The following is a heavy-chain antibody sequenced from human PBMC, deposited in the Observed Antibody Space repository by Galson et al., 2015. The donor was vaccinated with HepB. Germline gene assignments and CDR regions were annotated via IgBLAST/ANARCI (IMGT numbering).Heavy chain of an antibody. CDR1: GFTFSHYG. D-gene: IGHD2-2*01. J-gene: IGHJ3*02. CDR3: AKVWRPYAYYDACDI. V-gene: IGHV3-30*18. CDR2: ISYDGNDK. Sequence: SLRLSCAAPGFTFSHYGIHWVRQAPGKGLEWVAVISYDGNDKSYVDSVKGRFTISRDNSRNTLFLQMNSLRTEDTAVYYCAKVWRPYAYYDACDIWGPGTMVTVSS.